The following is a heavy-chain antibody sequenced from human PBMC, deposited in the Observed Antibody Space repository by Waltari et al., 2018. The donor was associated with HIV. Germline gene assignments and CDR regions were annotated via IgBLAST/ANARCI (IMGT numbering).Heavy chain of an antibody. V-gene: IGHV3-21*02. Sequence: EVQLVESGGGLVKPGGSLRLSCATSGFTLSTYTMYWVRQAPGKGLECVSSISSTSTYIYYTDSVKCRFTISRDNAQNSLSLQMNRLSAEDTAVYYCVADLGGSHDSWGQGSQVTVSS. D-gene: IGHD1-26*01. CDR3: VADLGGSHDS. CDR1: GFTLSTYT. CDR2: ISSTSTYI. J-gene: IGHJ4*02.